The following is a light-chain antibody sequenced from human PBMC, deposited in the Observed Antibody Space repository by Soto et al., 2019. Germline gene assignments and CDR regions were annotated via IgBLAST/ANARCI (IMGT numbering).Light chain of an antibody. J-gene: IGKJ4*01. CDR1: QTISTN. V-gene: IGKV3-15*01. CDR3: QQYNDWPPVT. Sequence: EIVMTQSPATLSVSPGERATLSCRASQTISTNLAWYQQKPGQAPRLLIHGASTRTTGIPARFSGSGSGTEFTLTISSLQSEDFAVYFCQQYNDWPPVTFGGGTKVEIK. CDR2: GAS.